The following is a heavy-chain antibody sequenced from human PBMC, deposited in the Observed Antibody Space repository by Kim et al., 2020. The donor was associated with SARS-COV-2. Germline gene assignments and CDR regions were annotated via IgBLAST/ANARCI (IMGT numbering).Heavy chain of an antibody. V-gene: IGHV4-34*01. Sequence: RKSRVTISVDTSKNQFSLKLSSVTAADTAVYYCARGRGYYYDSSGYYYYYWGQGTLVTVSS. CDR3: ARGRGYYYDSSGYYYYY. D-gene: IGHD3-22*01. J-gene: IGHJ4*02.